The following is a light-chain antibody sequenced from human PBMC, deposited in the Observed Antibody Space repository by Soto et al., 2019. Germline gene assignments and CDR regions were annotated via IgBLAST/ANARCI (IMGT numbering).Light chain of an antibody. CDR2: RAS. J-gene: IGKJ1*01. V-gene: IGKV3-20*01. CDR3: HQHGGTPET. Sequence: EIVLTQSPGTLSLSPGERATLSCRASRSVPNDYVSWYQQKPGQPPRLLVFRASNRATGIPDRFSGSGPGTDFLLTISGLEPADSGTYLCHQHGGTPETFGLGTKVDIK. CDR1: RSVPNDY.